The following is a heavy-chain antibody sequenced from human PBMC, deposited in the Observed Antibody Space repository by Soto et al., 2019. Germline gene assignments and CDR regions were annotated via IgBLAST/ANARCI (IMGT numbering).Heavy chain of an antibody. J-gene: IGHJ4*02. V-gene: IGHV3-30*18. CDR1: GFTFSSYG. D-gene: IGHD2-15*01. Sequence: QVQLVESGGGVVQPGRSLRLSCAASGFTFSSYGMHWVRQAPGKGLEWVAVISYDGSNKYYADSVKGRFTISRDNSKNTLYLQMNSLRAEDTAVYFCAKAGGLPYSYYFDFWGQGTLVTGSS. CDR2: ISYDGSNK. CDR3: AKAGGLPYSYYFDF.